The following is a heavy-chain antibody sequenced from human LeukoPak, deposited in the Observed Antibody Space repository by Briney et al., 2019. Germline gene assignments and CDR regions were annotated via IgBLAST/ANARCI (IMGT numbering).Heavy chain of an antibody. Sequence: SETLSLTCTVSGGSISYYYWSWIRQSPGKGLEWIGYVYYSGTTNYNPSLKSRVTISVDTSKNQFSLQLRSVTAADTAVYYCAREDPQTRVPEGMDVGGKGTTVTVSS. CDR1: GGSISYYY. D-gene: IGHD4-17*01. J-gene: IGHJ6*04. V-gene: IGHV4-59*01. CDR3: AREDPQTRVPEGMDV. CDR2: VYYSGTT.